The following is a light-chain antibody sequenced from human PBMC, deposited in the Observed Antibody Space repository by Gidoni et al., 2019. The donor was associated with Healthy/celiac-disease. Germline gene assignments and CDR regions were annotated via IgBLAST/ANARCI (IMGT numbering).Light chain of an antibody. Sequence: DIQMTQSPSSLSASVGDRVTITCRASQSINSYLNWYQQEPGKAPKLLIYAASSLQSGVPSRFSGSGSGTDFTLTISSLQPEDFATYYCQQSYSTLITFGQGTRLEIK. CDR1: QSINSY. CDR3: QQSYSTLIT. CDR2: AAS. V-gene: IGKV1-39*01. J-gene: IGKJ5*01.